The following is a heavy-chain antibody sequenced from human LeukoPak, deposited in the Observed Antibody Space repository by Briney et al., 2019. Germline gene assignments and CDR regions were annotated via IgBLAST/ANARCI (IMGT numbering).Heavy chain of an antibody. CDR1: GGSLTSYY. Sequence: SETLSLTCTVSGGSLTSYYWSWIRQPPGKGLEWIGYIYYSGSTNYNPSLKSRVTISLDTSKSQFSLKLNSVTAADTAVYYCARPSLWVGDVSYYMDVWGKGTTVTVSS. J-gene: IGHJ6*03. V-gene: IGHV4-59*08. CDR3: ARPSLWVGDVSYYMDV. CDR2: IYYSGST. D-gene: IGHD3-10*01.